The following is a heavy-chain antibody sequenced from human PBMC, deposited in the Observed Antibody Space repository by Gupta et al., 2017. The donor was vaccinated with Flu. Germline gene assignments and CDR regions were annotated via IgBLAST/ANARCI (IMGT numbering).Heavy chain of an antibody. D-gene: IGHD6-19*01. Sequence: VQPGGSLRLSCTASGFTFSNHEMIWVRQAPGKGLEWVSYINSGGTSEKNADSVKGRFVVSRDNTKNSVHLQMNRLRLEDTAVYYCALSDGSSGYGMDVWGQGTTVTIS. CDR1: GFTFSNHE. CDR2: INSGGTSE. CDR3: ALSDGSSGYGMDV. V-gene: IGHV3-48*03. J-gene: IGHJ6*02.